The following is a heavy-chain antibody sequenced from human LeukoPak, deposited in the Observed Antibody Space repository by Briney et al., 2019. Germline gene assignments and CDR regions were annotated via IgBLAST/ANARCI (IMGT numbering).Heavy chain of an antibody. J-gene: IGHJ4*02. CDR2: ISSSSSYI. D-gene: IGHD3-22*01. Sequence: GGSLRLSCAASGFTFSSYSMNWVRQAPGKGLEWVSSISSSSSYIYYADSVKGRFTISRDNAKNSLYLQMNSLRAEDTAVYYCARVPYYYDSSGPYYFDYWGQGTLVTVSS. CDR3: ARVPYYYDSSGPYYFDY. CDR1: GFTFSSYS. V-gene: IGHV3-21*01.